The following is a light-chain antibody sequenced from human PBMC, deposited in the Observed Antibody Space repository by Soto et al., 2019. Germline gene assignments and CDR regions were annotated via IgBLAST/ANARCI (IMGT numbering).Light chain of an antibody. CDR1: GCGVGSYNH. V-gene: IGLV2-23*01. Sequence: QCALTQPASVSGSPGQSITISCTGTGCGVGSYNHVAWYQQHPGKAPKLMIYEGSKRPSGVSNRFSGSKSGNTVSLTISGLQAEDEADYYSCSYAGSSTYVFGTGTKVTVL. CDR2: EGS. J-gene: IGLJ1*01. CDR3: CSYAGSSTYV.